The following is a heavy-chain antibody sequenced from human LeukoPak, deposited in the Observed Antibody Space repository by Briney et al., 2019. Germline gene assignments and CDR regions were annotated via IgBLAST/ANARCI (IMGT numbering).Heavy chain of an antibody. Sequence: ASVKVSCKVSGYTLTELSMHWVRQAPGKGLEWMGGFDPEDGETIYAQKFQGRVTMTEDTSTDTAYVELSSLRSEDTAVYYCATHYDILTGYRYWGQGTLVTVSS. J-gene: IGHJ4*02. CDR2: FDPEDGET. CDR1: GYTLTELS. V-gene: IGHV1-24*01. CDR3: ATHYDILTGYRY. D-gene: IGHD3-9*01.